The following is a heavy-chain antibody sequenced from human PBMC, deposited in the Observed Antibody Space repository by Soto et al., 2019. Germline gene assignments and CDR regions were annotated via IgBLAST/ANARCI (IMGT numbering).Heavy chain of an antibody. Sequence: QVQVVESGGGVVQPGRSLRLSCAASGFTFSSYGMHWVRQAPGKGLEWVAVIWYDGSNKYYADSVKGRFTISRDNSKNTLYLQMNSLRAEDRAVYYCARARYCSGGSCYYYYGMDVWGQGTTVTVSS. CDR3: ARARYCSGGSCYYYYGMDV. J-gene: IGHJ6*02. V-gene: IGHV3-33*01. D-gene: IGHD2-15*01. CDR1: GFTFSSYG. CDR2: IWYDGSNK.